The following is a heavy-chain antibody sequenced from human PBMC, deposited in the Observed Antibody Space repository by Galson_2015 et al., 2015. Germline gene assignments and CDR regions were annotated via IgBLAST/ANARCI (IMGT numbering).Heavy chain of an antibody. D-gene: IGHD2-2*02. Sequence: SLRLSCAASGFTFSSYGMHWVRQAPGKGLEWVAVISYDGSNKYYADSVKGRFTISRDNSKNTLYLQMNSLRAEDTAVYYCARDYCSSTSCYSDYWGQGTL. CDR2: ISYDGSNK. CDR1: GFTFSSYG. J-gene: IGHJ4*02. CDR3: ARDYCSSTSCYSDY. V-gene: IGHV3-30*03.